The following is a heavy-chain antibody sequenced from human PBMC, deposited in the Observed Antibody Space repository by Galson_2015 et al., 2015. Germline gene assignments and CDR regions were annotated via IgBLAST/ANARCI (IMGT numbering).Heavy chain of an antibody. CDR2: IYPGDSDT. CDR1: GYSFTSYW. J-gene: IGHJ6*02. Sequence: QSGAEVKKPGESLKISCKGSGYSFTSYWIGWVRQMPGKGLEWMGIIYPGDSDTRYSPSFQGQVTISADKSISTAYLQWSSLKASDTAMYYCARIRLGCEGSCYVYYYYGMDVWGQGTTVTVSS. CDR3: ARIRLGCEGSCYVYYYYGMDV. D-gene: IGHD2-15*01. V-gene: IGHV5-51*01.